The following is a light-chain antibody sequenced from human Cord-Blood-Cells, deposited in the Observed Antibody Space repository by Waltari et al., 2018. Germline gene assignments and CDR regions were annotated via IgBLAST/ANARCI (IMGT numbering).Light chain of an antibody. V-gene: IGLV4-60*03. CDR1: SGHSSYI. J-gene: IGLJ3*02. Sequence: QPVLTQSSSASASLGSSVKLTCTLSSGHSSYIIAWHQQQPGKAPRYLMKLEGSGSYNKGSGVPDRFSGSSSGADRYLTIPNLQSEEEADYYCETWDSNTWVFGGGTKLTVL. CDR3: ETWDSNTWV. CDR2: LEGSGSY.